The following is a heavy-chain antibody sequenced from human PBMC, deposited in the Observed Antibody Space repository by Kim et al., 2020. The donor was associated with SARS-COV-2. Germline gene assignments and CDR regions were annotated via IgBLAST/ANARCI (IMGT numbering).Heavy chain of an antibody. CDR2: ISHSGGT. CDR1: GGSFSGYY. J-gene: IGHJ4*02. Sequence: SETLSLTCAVYGGSFSGYYWTWLRQPPGKGLEWIGEISHSGGTNYNPSLKSRVTMSVDPSNKQFSLELTSVTAADTAVYYCARVPDISARPCDYWGQGTLVTVSS. D-gene: IGHD6-6*01. V-gene: IGHV4-34*01. CDR3: ARVPDISARPCDY.